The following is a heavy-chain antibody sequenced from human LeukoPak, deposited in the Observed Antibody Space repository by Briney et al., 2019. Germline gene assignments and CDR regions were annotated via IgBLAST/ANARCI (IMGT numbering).Heavy chain of an antibody. CDR3: AKEASSSQDFDY. D-gene: IGHD6-13*01. V-gene: IGHV1-69*04. CDR1: GGTFSSYA. J-gene: IGHJ4*01. Sequence: SVKVSCKASGGTFSSYAISWVRQAPGQGLEWMGRIIPILGIANYAQKFQGRVTITADKSTSTAYMELSSLRSEDTAVYYCAKEASSSQDFDYWGQEPWSPSPQ. CDR2: IIPILGIA.